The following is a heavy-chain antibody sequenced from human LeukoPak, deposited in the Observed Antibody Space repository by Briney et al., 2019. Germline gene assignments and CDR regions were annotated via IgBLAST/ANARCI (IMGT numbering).Heavy chain of an antibody. D-gene: IGHD3-16*02. V-gene: IGHV3-23*01. CDR3: ARESYYFEY. Sequence: GGSLRLSCAASGFTFASYAMSWVRQAPGKGLEWVSAISGGGGSTFYADSVKGRFTISRDNSKNTLYLQMNSLRAEDTAAYYCARESYYFEYWGQGTLVTVSS. CDR1: GFTFASYA. CDR2: ISGGGGST. J-gene: IGHJ4*02.